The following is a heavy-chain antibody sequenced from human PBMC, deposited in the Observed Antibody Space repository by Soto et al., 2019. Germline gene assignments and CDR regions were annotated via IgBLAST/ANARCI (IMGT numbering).Heavy chain of an antibody. J-gene: IGHJ6*02. CDR3: ARVAGDTAMFLYYYGMDV. D-gene: IGHD5-18*01. Sequence: GTLSVTFAVSGYSISSGYDWGWIRQPPGKGLEWIGSIYHSGSTYYNPSLKSRVTISVDTSKNQFSLKLSSVTAADTAVYYCARVAGDTAMFLYYYGMDVWGQG. CDR2: IYHSGST. V-gene: IGHV4-38-2*01. CDR1: GYSISSGYD.